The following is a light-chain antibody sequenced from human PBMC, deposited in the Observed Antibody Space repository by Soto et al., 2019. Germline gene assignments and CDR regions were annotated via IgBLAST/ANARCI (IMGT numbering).Light chain of an antibody. CDR1: QGIGSS. J-gene: IGKJ1*01. V-gene: IGKV1-12*01. CDR2: AAS. CDR3: QQAKSFPWT. Sequence: DIQMTQSPSSVSASVGGRVTINCRASQGIGSSLAWYQQKPGKAPNLLIYAASTFQSGVPSRFDASGSGTDFTLTISSLQPEDFGIYYCQQAKSFPWTFGQWTKVGIK.